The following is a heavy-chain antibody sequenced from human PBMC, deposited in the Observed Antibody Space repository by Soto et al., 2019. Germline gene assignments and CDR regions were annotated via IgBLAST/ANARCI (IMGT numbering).Heavy chain of an antibody. J-gene: IGHJ3*02. CDR2: INHSGIT. CDR1: GGSFSGYY. V-gene: IGHV4-34*01. Sequence: QVQLQQWGAGLLKPSETLSLTCAVYGGSFSGYYWSWIRQPPGKGLEWIGEINHSGITNYNPSLKGRVTISVDTSKNPVSLKLSSVTAAVTAVYYCARDPDIVATSDAFDIWGQGTMVTVSS. D-gene: IGHD5-12*01. CDR3: ARDPDIVATSDAFDI.